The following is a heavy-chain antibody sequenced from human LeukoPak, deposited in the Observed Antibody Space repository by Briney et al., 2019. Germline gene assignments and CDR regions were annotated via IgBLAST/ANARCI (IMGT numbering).Heavy chain of an antibody. CDR3: AKDATAVPGTVYMDV. J-gene: IGHJ6*03. CDR2: ISSSGSTI. D-gene: IGHD6-13*01. Sequence: PGGSLRLSCAASRFTFSSYEMNWVRQAPGKGVEWVSYISSSGSTIYYADSVKGRFTISRDNAKNSVYLQMTSLRAEDTALYYCAKDATAVPGTVYMDVWGKGTTVTISS. CDR1: RFTFSSYE. V-gene: IGHV3-48*03.